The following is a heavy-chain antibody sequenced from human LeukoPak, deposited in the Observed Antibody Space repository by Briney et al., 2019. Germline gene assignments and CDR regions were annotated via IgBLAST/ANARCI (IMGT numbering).Heavy chain of an antibody. D-gene: IGHD7-27*01. J-gene: IGHJ4*02. Sequence: PGGSLRLSCAASGFTFSSYGLNWVRQAPGKGLEWVAVIWYDGSNKYYADSVKGRFTISRDNSKNTLYLQMNSLRAEDTAVYYCVAGLGIVDFDYWGQGTLVTVSS. CDR3: VAGLGIVDFDY. CDR2: IWYDGSNK. CDR1: GFTFSSYG. V-gene: IGHV3-33*08.